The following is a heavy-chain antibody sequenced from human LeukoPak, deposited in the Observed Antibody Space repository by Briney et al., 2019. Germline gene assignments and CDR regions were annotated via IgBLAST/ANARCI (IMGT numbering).Heavy chain of an antibody. V-gene: IGHV4-4*02. CDR2: IYHSGST. CDR3: ARRVLLMGYFDY. CDR1: GGSISSSNW. D-gene: IGHD3-16*01. J-gene: IGHJ4*02. Sequence: SGTLSLTCAVSGGSISSSNWWSWVRQPPGKGLEWIGEIYHSGSTNYNPSLKRRVTISVDKSKKQFSLKLSSVTAADTAVYYCARRVLLMGYFDYWGQGTLVTVSS.